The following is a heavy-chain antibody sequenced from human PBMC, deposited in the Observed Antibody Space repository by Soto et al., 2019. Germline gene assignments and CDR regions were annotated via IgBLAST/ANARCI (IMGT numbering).Heavy chain of an antibody. D-gene: IGHD6-19*01. Sequence: VGSLRLSCVASGFTFSTYWMSWVRQAPGKGLEWVANIKQDGSERYYVDSVKDRFTISRDNAKNSLYLQMNSLRAEDSAVYYCARVYPGSGWPYHYYGMDVWGQGTTVTVSS. CDR2: IKQDGSER. CDR1: GFTFSTYW. V-gene: IGHV3-7*01. J-gene: IGHJ6*02. CDR3: ARVYPGSGWPYHYYGMDV.